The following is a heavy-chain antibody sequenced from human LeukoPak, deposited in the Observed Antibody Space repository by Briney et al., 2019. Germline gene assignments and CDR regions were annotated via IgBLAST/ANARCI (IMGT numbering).Heavy chain of an antibody. D-gene: IGHD3-22*01. V-gene: IGHV3-66*01. J-gene: IGHJ4*02. CDR2: IYSGGRT. CDR3: ARESNSGYYLSY. Sequence: GGSLRLSCAASGFTVSTNYMSWVRQAPGKGLEWVSVIYSGGRTYYADSVKGRFTISRDNSKDTLYLQMNSLKAEDTAVYYCARESNSGYYLSYWGQGTLVTVSS. CDR1: GFTVSTNY.